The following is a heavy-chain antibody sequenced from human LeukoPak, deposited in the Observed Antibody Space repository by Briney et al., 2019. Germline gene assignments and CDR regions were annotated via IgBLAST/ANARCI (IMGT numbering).Heavy chain of an antibody. CDR2: ISGSSDNT. CDR3: AKGSASSRPYYFDN. V-gene: IGHV3-23*01. CDR1: GFTFRSYV. D-gene: IGHD6-13*01. J-gene: IGHJ4*02. Sequence: GGSLRLSCTASGFTFRSYVMSWVRQAPGKGLEWVSAISGSSDNTYDADSVKGRFIVSRDNSRSTLYLQMNSLRAEDTAAYYCAKGSASSRPYYFDNWGQGTQVTVSP.